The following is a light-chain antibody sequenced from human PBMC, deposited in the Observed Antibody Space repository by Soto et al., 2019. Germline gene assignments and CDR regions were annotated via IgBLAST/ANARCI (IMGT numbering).Light chain of an antibody. V-gene: IGKV1-39*01. CDR3: QQSYNAPFN. Sequence: IQMTQSPSSLSASIGDTVTITFRSSQTIDRYLNWFQQKSGQAPKLLMNAASTLRSGVPSRFSASGSGTDFTLTISSLQHEDYATYYCQQSYNAPFNFGPGTKVDIK. CDR2: AAS. CDR1: QTIDRY. J-gene: IGKJ3*01.